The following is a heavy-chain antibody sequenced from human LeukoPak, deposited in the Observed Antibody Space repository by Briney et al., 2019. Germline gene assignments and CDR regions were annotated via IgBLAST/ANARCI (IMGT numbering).Heavy chain of an antibody. CDR1: GYSFTNYW. CDR3: ARRGEAMDPFDY. V-gene: IGHV5-51*01. Sequence: GEPLQISCKGSGYSFTNYWIGWVRSMPGQGLEWMGIIYPGDSDTRYSPSFQGQVTISPDKSINTAYLQWSSLKASDTAIYYCARRGEAMDPFDYWGQGTLVTVSS. J-gene: IGHJ4*02. CDR2: IYPGDSDT. D-gene: IGHD5-18*01.